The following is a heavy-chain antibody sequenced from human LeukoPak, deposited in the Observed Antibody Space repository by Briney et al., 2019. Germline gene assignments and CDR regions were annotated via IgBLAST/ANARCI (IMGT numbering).Heavy chain of an antibody. CDR3: ARDAEWAYSGSYPFDY. CDR1: GFTFSSYA. Sequence: GGSLRLSCAASGFTFSSYAMSWVRQAPGKGLEWVSYISSSSSTIYYADSVKGRFTISRDNAKNSLYLQMNSLRAEDTAVYYCARDAEWAYSGSYPFDYWGQGTLVTVSS. CDR2: ISSSSSTI. V-gene: IGHV3-48*04. D-gene: IGHD1-26*01. J-gene: IGHJ4*02.